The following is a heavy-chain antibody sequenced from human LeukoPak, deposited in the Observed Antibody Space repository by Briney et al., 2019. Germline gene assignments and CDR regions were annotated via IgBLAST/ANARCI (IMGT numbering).Heavy chain of an antibody. D-gene: IGHD1-26*01. V-gene: IGHV3-48*01. CDR1: GFTFSSYS. CDR3: ARVTLEWDLALNYFDY. J-gene: IGHJ4*02. Sequence: GGSLRLSCAASGFTFSSYSMNWVRQAPGKGLEWVSYISSSSSTIYYADSVKGRFTISRDNAKNSLYLQMNSLRAEDTAVHYCARVTLEWDLALNYFDYWGQGTLVTVSS. CDR2: ISSSSSTI.